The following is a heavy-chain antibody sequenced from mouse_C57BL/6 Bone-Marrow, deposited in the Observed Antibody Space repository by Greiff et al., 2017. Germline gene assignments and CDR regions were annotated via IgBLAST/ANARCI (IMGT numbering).Heavy chain of an antibody. V-gene: IGHV1-80*01. J-gene: IGHJ2*01. CDR1: GYAFSSYW. D-gene: IGHD1-1*01. CDR2: IYPGDGDT. CDR3: ARRAITTVVAKDYFDY. Sequence: VQLVESGAELVKPGASVKISCKASGYAFSSYWMNWVKQRPGKGLEWIGQIYPGDGDTNYNGKFKGKATLTADKSSSTAYMQLSSLTSEDSAVYFCARRAITTVVAKDYFDYWGQGTTLTVSS.